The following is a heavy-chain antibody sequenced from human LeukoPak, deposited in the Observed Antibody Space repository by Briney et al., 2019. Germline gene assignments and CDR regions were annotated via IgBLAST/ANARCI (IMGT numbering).Heavy chain of an antibody. D-gene: IGHD2-15*01. Sequence: GGSLRLSCVASGFTFSSYTMNWVRQAPGKGLEWVSSISSDSVYIFYADSLKGRFTISRDNSKNTVYLQINSLRAEDTAVYCCAKVLHPYSSQPIFDYWGQGTLVTVSS. CDR3: AKVLHPYSSQPIFDY. CDR1: GFTFSSYT. CDR2: ISSDSVYI. V-gene: IGHV3-21*04. J-gene: IGHJ4*02.